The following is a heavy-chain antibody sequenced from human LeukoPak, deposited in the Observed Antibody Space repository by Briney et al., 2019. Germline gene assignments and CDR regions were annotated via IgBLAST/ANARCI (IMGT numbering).Heavy chain of an antibody. CDR3: ARGYSYGPHTYYYYMDV. J-gene: IGHJ6*03. Sequence: PGGSLRLSCAASGFTFSSYAMHWVRQAPGKGLEWVTFIQYDGTNKYYADSVKGRFTISRDNAKNSLYLQMNSLRAEDTAVYYCARGYSYGPHTYYYYMDVWGKGTTVTVSS. CDR1: GFTFSSYA. D-gene: IGHD5-18*01. V-gene: IGHV3-30*02. CDR2: IQYDGTNK.